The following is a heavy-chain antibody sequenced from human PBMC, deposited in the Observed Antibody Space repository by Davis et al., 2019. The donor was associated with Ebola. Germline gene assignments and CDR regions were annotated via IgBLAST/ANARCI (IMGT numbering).Heavy chain of an antibody. D-gene: IGHD3-16*02. V-gene: IGHV3-74*01. CDR3: ASNDYVWGSYRPPHY. CDR1: GFTFSSYW. CDR2: INSDGSST. Sequence: GESLKISCAASGFTFSSYWMHWVRQAPGKGLVWVSRINSDGSSTSYADSVKGRFTISRDNAKNTLYLQMNSLRAEDTAVYYCASNDYVWGSYRPPHYWGQGTLVTVSS. J-gene: IGHJ4*02.